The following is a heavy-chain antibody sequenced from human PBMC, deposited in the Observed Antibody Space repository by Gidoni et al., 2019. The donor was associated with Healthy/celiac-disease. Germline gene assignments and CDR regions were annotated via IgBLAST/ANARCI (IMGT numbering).Heavy chain of an antibody. CDR3: AKDIVPAAMGTLDY. V-gene: IGHV3-43D*04. J-gene: IGHJ4*02. CDR2: ISWDGGST. Sequence: EVQLVESGGVVVQPGGSLRLSCAASGFTFDDYAMHWVRQAPGKGLAWVSLISWDGGSTYYADSVKGRFTISRDNSKNSLYLQMNSLRAEDTALYYCAKDIVPAAMGTLDYWGQGTLVTVSS. CDR1: GFTFDDYA. D-gene: IGHD2-2*01.